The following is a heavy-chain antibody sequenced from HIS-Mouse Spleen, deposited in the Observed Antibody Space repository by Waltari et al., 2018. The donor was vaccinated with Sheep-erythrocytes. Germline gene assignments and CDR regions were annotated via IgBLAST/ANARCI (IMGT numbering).Heavy chain of an antibody. Sequence: EVQLVESGGGLVKPGGSLRLSCAASGFTFSSYSMNWVRQAPGKGLEWVSSIRSSSSYRYYEDSVKGRFTISRDNAKNSLYLQMNSLRAEDTAVYYCARVASGATFDYWGQGTLVTVSS. D-gene: IGHD1-26*01. V-gene: IGHV3-21*01. CDR1: GFTFSSYS. CDR2: IRSSSSYR. J-gene: IGHJ4*02. CDR3: ARVASGATFDY.